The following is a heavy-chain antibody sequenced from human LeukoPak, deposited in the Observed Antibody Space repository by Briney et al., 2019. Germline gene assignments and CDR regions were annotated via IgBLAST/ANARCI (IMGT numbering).Heavy chain of an antibody. CDR2: ISSSSSYI. J-gene: IGHJ4*02. CDR1: GFTFSSYS. Sequence: GSLSLSYAASGFTFSSYSMNWVRQPPGKGLEWVSSISSSSSYIYYADSVKGRFTVSRDNAKNSLYLQMNSLRAEDTAVYYCVRSGTWIQLWLSDYWGQGTLVTVSS. D-gene: IGHD5-18*01. CDR3: VRSGTWIQLWLSDY. V-gene: IGHV3-21*01.